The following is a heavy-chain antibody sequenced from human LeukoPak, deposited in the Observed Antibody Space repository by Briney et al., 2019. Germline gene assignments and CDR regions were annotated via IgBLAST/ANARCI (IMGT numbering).Heavy chain of an antibody. Sequence: SETLSLTCAVYGGSFSGYYWSWIRQPPGKGLEWIGEINHSGSTNSHPSLKSRVTISVDTSKNQFSLSLSSLTAADTAVYYCARQRVNHEDADSWGQGTLVTVTS. CDR1: GGSFSGYY. J-gene: IGHJ4*02. D-gene: IGHD6-25*01. CDR3: ARQRVNHEDADS. CDR2: INHSGST. V-gene: IGHV4-34*01.